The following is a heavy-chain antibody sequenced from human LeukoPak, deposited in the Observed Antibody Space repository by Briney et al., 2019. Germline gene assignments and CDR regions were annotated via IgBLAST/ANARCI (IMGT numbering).Heavy chain of an antibody. Sequence: GESLQISCEASGYTFTKHWIGWVRQMPGKGLEWMGIIYPGDSDTRYNPSFQGQVTVSVDKSITTAYLQWSSLKASDTAVYYCVRGWRGSLYDPPDFWGQGTLVTVSP. CDR3: VRGWRGSLYDPPDF. CDR1: GYTFTKHW. V-gene: IGHV5-51*01. J-gene: IGHJ4*02. CDR2: IYPGDSDT. D-gene: IGHD3-16*01.